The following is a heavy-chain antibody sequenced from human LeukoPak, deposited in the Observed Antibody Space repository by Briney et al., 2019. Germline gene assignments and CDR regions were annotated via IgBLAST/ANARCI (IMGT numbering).Heavy chain of an antibody. Sequence: GGSLRLSCEASGFTFSSYWMHWVRQDPGKGLVWVSHINSDGSSTNYADSVKGRFTISRDTAKNTLYLQMNSLRAEDTAVYYCARGHHYYDSSAYYYWGQGTLVTVSS. CDR2: INSDGSST. CDR3: ARGHHYYDSSAYYY. D-gene: IGHD3-22*01. V-gene: IGHV3-74*01. J-gene: IGHJ4*02. CDR1: GFTFSSYW.